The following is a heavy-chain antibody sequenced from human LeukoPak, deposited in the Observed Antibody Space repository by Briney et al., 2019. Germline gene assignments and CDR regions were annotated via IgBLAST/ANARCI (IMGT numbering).Heavy chain of an antibody. V-gene: IGHV3-30*04. J-gene: IGHJ4*02. CDR2: ISYDGSNK. CDR1: GFIFSSYA. CDR3: ATHYYDSSGYYSPDY. Sequence: GGSLTLSCAASGFIFSSYAMHWVRQAPGKGLEWVAVISYDGSNKYYIDSVKGRFTISRDNSQNTLYLQMNSLRAEDTAVYYCATHYYDSSGYYSPDYWGQGTLVTVSS. D-gene: IGHD3-22*01.